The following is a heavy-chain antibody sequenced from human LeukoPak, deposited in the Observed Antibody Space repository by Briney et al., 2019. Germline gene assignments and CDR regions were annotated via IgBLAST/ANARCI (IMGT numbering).Heavy chain of an antibody. CDR1: GFTFSSYG. D-gene: IGHD3-22*01. Sequence: GTLRLSCAASGFTFSSYGMSWVRQAPGKGLEWVSGISGSGGSTYYADSVKGRFTISRDNSKNTLYLRMNSLRAEDTAVYYCAKAVVPVISQLYFDYWGQGTLVTVSS. CDR3: AKAVVPVISQLYFDY. V-gene: IGHV3-23*01. CDR2: ISGSGGST. J-gene: IGHJ4*02.